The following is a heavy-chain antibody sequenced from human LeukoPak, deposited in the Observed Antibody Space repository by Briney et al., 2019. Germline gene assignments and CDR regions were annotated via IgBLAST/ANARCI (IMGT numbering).Heavy chain of an antibody. J-gene: IGHJ4*02. Sequence: SETLSLTCAVSGGPFSGYFWSWIRQSSGKGLEWIGEIHNSGTTNYNPSLNSRVTISEDTSKNQFYLNLSSVTAADTAVYYCARRYYYNLGSFPFDFWGQGTMVTVSS. D-gene: IGHD3-10*01. V-gene: IGHV4-34*01. CDR3: ARRYYYNLGSFPFDF. CDR1: GGPFSGYF. CDR2: IHNSGTT.